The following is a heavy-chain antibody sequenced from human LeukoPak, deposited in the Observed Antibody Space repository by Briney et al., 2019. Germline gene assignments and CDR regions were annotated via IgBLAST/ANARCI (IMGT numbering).Heavy chain of an antibody. Sequence: GGSLTLSCAASGFTFSDYAMSWVRQAPGKGLEWVSTASYYVGKQYHADSVRGRFTVSRDNSRNTVSLQMSSLRVEDTGIYYCAKAGIGADGAGFLCEYWGQGTLVTVTS. D-gene: IGHD1-1*01. J-gene: IGHJ4*02. CDR1: GFTFSDYA. CDR2: ASYYVGKQ. CDR3: AKAGIGADGAGFLCEY. V-gene: IGHV3-23*01.